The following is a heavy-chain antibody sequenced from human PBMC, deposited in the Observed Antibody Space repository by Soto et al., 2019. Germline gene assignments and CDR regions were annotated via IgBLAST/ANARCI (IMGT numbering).Heavy chain of an antibody. CDR2: ISSSSSSI. V-gene: IGHV3-21*01. D-gene: IGHD1-20*01. CDR1: GFIFSYRG. J-gene: IGHJ6*02. CDR3: ARGPITPYYGMDV. Sequence: GSLRLSCAASGFIFSYRGMIWVRQAPGKGLEWLSYISSSSSSIYYANSVKGRFTISRDNAKNSLYLQMNSLRAEDTAVYYCARGPITPYYGMDVWGQGTTVTVSS.